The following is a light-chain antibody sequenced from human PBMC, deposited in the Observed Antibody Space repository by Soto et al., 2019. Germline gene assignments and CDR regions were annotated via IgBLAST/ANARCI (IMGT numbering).Light chain of an antibody. CDR3: QQYNSLGT. Sequence: DIQMTQSPSTLSASVGDRVTITCRASQSISSWLAWYQQKPGKAPKLLIYDASSLESGVPSRFSGSGSGTEFTLTIISLQPDDFATYYCQQYNSLGTFGQGPKVEIK. V-gene: IGKV1-5*01. J-gene: IGKJ1*01. CDR2: DAS. CDR1: QSISSW.